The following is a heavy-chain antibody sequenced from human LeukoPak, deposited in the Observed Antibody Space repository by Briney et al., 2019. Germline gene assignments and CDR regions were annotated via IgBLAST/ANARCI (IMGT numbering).Heavy chain of an antibody. CDR2: IYPGDSDT. CDR1: GYPFTNYW. V-gene: IGHV5-51*01. Sequence: KLGESLKISCKGSGYPFTNYWIGGVRQMPGKGLEWMGIIYPGDSDTRYSPSFQGQVTISADKFTSTAYLQWSSLKASDTAMYYCARHEAGSSDYWGQGTLVTVSS. D-gene: IGHD6-6*01. J-gene: IGHJ4*02. CDR3: ARHEAGSSDY.